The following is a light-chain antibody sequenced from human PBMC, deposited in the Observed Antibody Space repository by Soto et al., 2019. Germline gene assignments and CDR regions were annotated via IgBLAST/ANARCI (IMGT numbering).Light chain of an antibody. CDR2: DAS. Sequence: ELVLTQSPATLALSPGERATLSCGASQSVRSNYVAWYQQKPGLAPRLLIYDASSRATGIPDRFSGGESGTDFTLTISRLEPEDFAVYYCQQYGTSPITFGQGTRLEIK. CDR3: QQYGTSPIT. V-gene: IGKV3D-20*01. J-gene: IGKJ5*01. CDR1: QSVRSNY.